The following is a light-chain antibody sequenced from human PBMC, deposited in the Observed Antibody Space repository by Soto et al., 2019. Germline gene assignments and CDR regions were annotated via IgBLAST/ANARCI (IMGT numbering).Light chain of an antibody. CDR3: SSYTSSSTLGV. V-gene: IGLV2-14*01. CDR2: DVS. Sequence: QSALTQPASVSGSPGQSITISCTGTSGDVGGYNYVSWYQQHPGKAPKLMIYDVSNRPSGVSNRFSGSKSGNTASLTISGLQAEDGADYYCSSYTSSSTLGVFGGGTKVTVL. CDR1: SGDVGGYNY. J-gene: IGLJ2*01.